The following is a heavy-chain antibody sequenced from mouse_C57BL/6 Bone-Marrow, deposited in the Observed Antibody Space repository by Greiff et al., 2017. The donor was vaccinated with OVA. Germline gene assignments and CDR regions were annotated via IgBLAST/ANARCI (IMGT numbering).Heavy chain of an antibody. CDR2: IWSGGST. D-gene: IGHD1-1*01. CDR1: GFSLSSYG. J-gene: IGHJ4*01. CDR3: ARNPPYGSSYGYAMDY. Sequence: VQVVESGPGLVQPSQSLSITCTVSGFSLSSYGVHWVRQSPGTGLEWLGVIWSGGSTDYNAAFISRLSLSKDNSKSQVFFKMNSLQADDTAIYYCARNPPYGSSYGYAMDYWGQGTSVTVSS. V-gene: IGHV2-2*01.